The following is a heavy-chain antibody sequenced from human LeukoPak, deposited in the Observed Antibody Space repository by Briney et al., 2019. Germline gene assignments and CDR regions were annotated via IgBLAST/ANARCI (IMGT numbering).Heavy chain of an antibody. Sequence: GGSLRLSCAASGFTVRSNYMSWVRQAPGKGLEWVSVIYSGGGTYYADSVKGRFTISRDNSKNTLFLQMNGLRAEDTAVYYCARGPGDYFDFWGQGTLVTVSS. D-gene: IGHD1-14*01. CDR1: GFTVRSNY. V-gene: IGHV3-53*01. J-gene: IGHJ4*01. CDR3: ARGPGDYFDF. CDR2: IYSGGGT.